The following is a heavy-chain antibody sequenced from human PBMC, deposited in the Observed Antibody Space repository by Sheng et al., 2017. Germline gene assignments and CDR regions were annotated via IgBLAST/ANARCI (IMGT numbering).Heavy chain of an antibody. Sequence: QVQLVQSGAEVKKPGSSVKVSCKASGGTFSSYTISWVRQAPGQGLEWMGRIIPILGIANYAQKFQGRVTITADKSTSTAYMELSSLRSEDTAVYYCARGILTGYSTLDYYYYMDVWGKGTTVTVSS. J-gene: IGHJ6*03. CDR3: ARGILTGYSTLDYYYYMDV. CDR1: GGTFSSYT. CDR2: IIPILGIA. V-gene: IGHV1-69*02. D-gene: IGHD3-9*01.